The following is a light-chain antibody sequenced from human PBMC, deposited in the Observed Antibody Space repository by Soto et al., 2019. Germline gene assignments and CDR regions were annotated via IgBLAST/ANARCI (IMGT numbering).Light chain of an antibody. CDR2: DTS. CDR3: HQRNK. J-gene: IGKJ5*01. CDR1: QFLSSY. Sequence: EVLLTHSPATLSMAPGQRATLSCRASQFLSSYLAWYQQKPGQPPRLLIYDTSNRATGIPARFSGSRSGTDFTLTIRSLEPEDFGVYFCHQRNKFGQGTRLEIK. V-gene: IGKV3-11*01.